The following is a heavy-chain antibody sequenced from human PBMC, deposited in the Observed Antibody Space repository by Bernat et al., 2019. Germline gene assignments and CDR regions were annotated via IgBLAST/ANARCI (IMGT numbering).Heavy chain of an antibody. D-gene: IGHD3-16*02. CDR1: GGSISSSSYY. CDR3: ARQPQIVDFDY. V-gene: IGHV4-39*01. J-gene: IGHJ4*02. Sequence: QLQLQESGPGLVKPSETLSLTCTVSGGSISSSSYYWGWIRQPPGKGLEWIGSIYYSGSTYYNPSLKSRVTISVDTSKNQFSLKLSSVTAADTGVYYCARQPQIVDFDYWGQGTLVTVSA. CDR2: IYYSGST.